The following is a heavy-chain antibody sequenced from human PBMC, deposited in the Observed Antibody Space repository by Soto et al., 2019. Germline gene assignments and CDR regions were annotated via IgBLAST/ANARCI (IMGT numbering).Heavy chain of an antibody. J-gene: IGHJ6*02. Sequence: GASVKVSCKASGYIFITYGISWVRQAPGQGLEWMGRISPYNGNTNYAQNLQGRVTMTTDTSTSAADMELRSLRSDDTAVYFCARRPHRVTIFGRGPAGMDVWGQGTTVTVSS. CDR1: GYIFITYG. V-gene: IGHV1-18*01. CDR2: ISPYNGNT. D-gene: IGHD3-3*01. CDR3: ARRPHRVTIFGRGPAGMDV.